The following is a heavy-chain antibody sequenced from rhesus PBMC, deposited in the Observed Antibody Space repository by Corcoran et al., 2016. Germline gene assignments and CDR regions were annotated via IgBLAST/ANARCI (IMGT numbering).Heavy chain of an antibody. J-gene: IGHJ4*01. CDR1: GGSISSSY. D-gene: IGHD3-16*01. CDR2: IYGRGSST. CDR3: ASDPGYYSGSYA. Sequence: QLQLQESGPGLVKPSETLSVTCAVSGGSISSSYWSWIRQAPGKGLEWIGYIYGRGSSTTYNPSLKRPVTLSVDTSKNQLSLMLSSVTAADTAVYYCASDPGYYSGSYAWGQGVLVTVSS. V-gene: IGHV4-169*02.